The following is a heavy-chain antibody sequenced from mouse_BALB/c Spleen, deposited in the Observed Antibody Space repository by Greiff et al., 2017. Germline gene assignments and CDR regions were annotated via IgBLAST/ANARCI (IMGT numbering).Heavy chain of an antibody. CDR2: IWTGGGT. CDR1: GFSLTSYD. D-gene: IGHD1-1*01. CDR3: VRALYGSSPHWYFDV. J-gene: IGHJ1*01. V-gene: IGHV2-9-2*01. Sequence: VMLVESGPGLVAPSQSLSITCTVSGFSLTSYDISWIRQPPGKGLEWLGVIWTGGGTNYNSAFMSRLSISKDNSKSQVFLKMNSLQTDDTAIYYCVRALYGSSPHWYFDVWGAGTTVTVSS.